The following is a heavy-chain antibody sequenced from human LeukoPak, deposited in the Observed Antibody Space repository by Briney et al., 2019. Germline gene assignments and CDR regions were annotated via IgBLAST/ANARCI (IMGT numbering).Heavy chain of an antibody. CDR3: AKDRAFGGVTVISAFDI. D-gene: IGHD3-16*02. V-gene: IGHV3-9*01. Sequence: GRSLRLSCAASGFTFDDYAMHWVRQAPGKGLEWVSGISWNSGTKGYVDSVKGRFTISRGNAKNSLYLQMNSLRAEDTALYYCAKDRAFGGVTVISAFDIWGQGTMVTVSS. CDR2: ISWNSGTK. CDR1: GFTFDDYA. J-gene: IGHJ3*02.